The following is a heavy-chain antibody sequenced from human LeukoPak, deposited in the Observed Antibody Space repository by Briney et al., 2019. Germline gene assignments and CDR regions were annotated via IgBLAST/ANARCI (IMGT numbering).Heavy chain of an antibody. CDR1: GFTFSSYA. J-gene: IGHJ4*02. Sequence: PGGSLRLSCAASGFTFSSYAMSWVRQAPGKGLEWISAISGSGGSTYYADSVKGRFTISRDNSKNTLYLQMNSLRAEDTAVYYCATKKYGSSWYHFDYWGQGTLVTVSS. V-gene: IGHV3-23*01. CDR3: ATKKYGSSWYHFDY. D-gene: IGHD6-13*01. CDR2: ISGSGGST.